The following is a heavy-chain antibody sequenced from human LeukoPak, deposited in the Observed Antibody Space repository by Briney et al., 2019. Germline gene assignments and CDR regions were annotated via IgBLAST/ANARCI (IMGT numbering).Heavy chain of an antibody. CDR1: GYSFTTYD. V-gene: IGHV1-8*03. CDR2: MNLKSGYT. Sequence: GASVKVSCKASGYSFTTYDINWVRQATGQGLEWMGWMNLKSGYTGYAQKFQGRVTITRDTSTSTVYMELSSLRSEDTAEYYCARVAGSIDYWGQGTLVTVSS. J-gene: IGHJ4*02. CDR3: ARVAGSIDY. D-gene: IGHD1-26*01.